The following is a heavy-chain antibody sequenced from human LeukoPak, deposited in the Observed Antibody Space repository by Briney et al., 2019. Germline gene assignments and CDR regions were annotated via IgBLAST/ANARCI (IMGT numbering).Heavy chain of an antibody. CDR2: IYYSGST. CDR3: ATARYLRIKNWFDP. D-gene: IGHD3-9*01. CDR1: GGSISSSSYY. V-gene: IGHV4-39*01. J-gene: IGHJ5*02. Sequence: SETLSLTCTVSGGSISSSSYYWGWIRQPPGKGLEWIGSIYYSGSTYYNPSLKSRVTISVDTSKNQFSLKLSSVTAADTAVYYCATARYLRIKNWFDPWGQGTLVTVSS.